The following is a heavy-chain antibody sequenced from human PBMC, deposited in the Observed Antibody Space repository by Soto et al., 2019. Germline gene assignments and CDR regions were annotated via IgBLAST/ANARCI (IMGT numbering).Heavy chain of an antibody. V-gene: IGHV4-30-4*01. CDR2: ISYSGST. J-gene: IGHJ4*02. Sequence: PSETLSLTCTVSGGSISSGNYYWSWIRQPPGKGLEWIGFISYSGSTYYSPSLKSRVTISVDTSKNQFSLNLSFVTAADTAVYYCATMGTPATGLYYFDYWGQGTLVTVSS. D-gene: IGHD5-18*01. CDR3: ATMGTPATGLYYFDY. CDR1: GGSISSGNYY.